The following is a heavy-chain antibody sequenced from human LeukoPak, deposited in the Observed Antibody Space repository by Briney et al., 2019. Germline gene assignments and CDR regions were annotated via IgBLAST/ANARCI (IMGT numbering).Heavy chain of an antibody. Sequence: GESLKISCKGSGYTFTTYGIAWVRQCPGKGLGGLGIIYPGDSDTRYSPSFQGQVSISADKSISTASLQWSSLKASDTAMFYCARFYDSGGYYAFDIWGQGTMVTVSS. J-gene: IGHJ3*02. V-gene: IGHV5-51*01. D-gene: IGHD3-22*01. CDR2: IYPGDSDT. CDR1: GYTFTTYG. CDR3: ARFYDSGGYYAFDI.